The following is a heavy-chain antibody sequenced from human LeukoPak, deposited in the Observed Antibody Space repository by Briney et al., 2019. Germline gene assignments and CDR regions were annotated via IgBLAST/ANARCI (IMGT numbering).Heavy chain of an antibody. CDR2: INPNSGGT. Sequence: ASVKVSCKASGYTFTGYYMHWVRQAPGQGLEWMGWINPNSGGTNYAQKFQGRVTMTRDTSISTAYMELSRLRSDDTAVYYCARDLAYYYDSSGYFQENNWFDPWGQGTLVTVSS. V-gene: IGHV1-2*02. D-gene: IGHD3-22*01. CDR1: GYTFTGYY. CDR3: ARDLAYYYDSSGYFQENNWFDP. J-gene: IGHJ5*02.